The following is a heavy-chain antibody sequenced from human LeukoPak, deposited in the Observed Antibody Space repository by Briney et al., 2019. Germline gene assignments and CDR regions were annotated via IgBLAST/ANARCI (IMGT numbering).Heavy chain of an antibody. CDR3: ARDLTPVLRYFDWLFDPNYYYGMDV. V-gene: IGHV1-46*01. CDR2: INPSGGST. J-gene: IGHJ6*02. D-gene: IGHD3-9*01. Sequence: GASVKVSCKASGYTFTGYYMHWVRQAPGQGLEWMGIINPSGGSTSYAQKFQGRVTMTRDTSTSTVYMELSSLRSEDTAVYYCARDLTPVLRYFDWLFDPNYYYGMDVWGQGTTVTVSS. CDR1: GYTFTGYY.